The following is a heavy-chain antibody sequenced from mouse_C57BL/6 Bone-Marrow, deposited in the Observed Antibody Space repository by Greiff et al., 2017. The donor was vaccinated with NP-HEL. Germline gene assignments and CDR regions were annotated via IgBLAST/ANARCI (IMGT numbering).Heavy chain of an antibody. Sequence: QVQLQQPGAELVRPGTSVKLSCKASGYTFTSYWMHWVKQRPGQGLEWIGVIDPYDSYTNYNQKFKGKATLTVDTSSSTSYMQLSSLTSEASAVYYCAGYGTRFAYWGQGTLVTVSS. CDR3: AGYGTRFAY. V-gene: IGHV1-59*01. J-gene: IGHJ3*01. D-gene: IGHD2-1*01. CDR1: GYTFTSYW. CDR2: IDPYDSYT.